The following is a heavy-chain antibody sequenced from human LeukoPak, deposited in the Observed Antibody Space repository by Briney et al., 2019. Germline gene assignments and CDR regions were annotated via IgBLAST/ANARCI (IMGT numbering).Heavy chain of an antibody. J-gene: IGHJ1*01. D-gene: IGHD3-10*01. CDR1: GFTFSSYA. V-gene: IGHV3-23*01. CDR3: AKDETLTGVNYSVS. Sequence: GGSLRLSCSASGFTFSSYARSWVRQAPGKGLEWVSVMVGSSSASWYIDSVTGRFTISRNESENTLYLQMNRLRAEDTAVYYCAKDETLTGVNYSVSWGQGTLVTVSS. CDR2: MVGSSSAS.